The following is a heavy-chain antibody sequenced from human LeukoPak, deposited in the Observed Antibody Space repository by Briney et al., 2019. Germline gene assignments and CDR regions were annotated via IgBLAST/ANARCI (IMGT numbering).Heavy chain of an antibody. Sequence: PGRSLRLSCAASGFTFSSYGMHWVRQAPGKGLEWVAVIWYGGSNKYYADSVKGRFTISRDNSKNTLYLQMNSLRAEDTAVYYCAKTSSGGYYYYYMDVWGKGTTVTVSS. CDR3: AKTSSGGYYYYYMDV. V-gene: IGHV3-30*18. J-gene: IGHJ6*03. CDR2: IWYGGSNK. D-gene: IGHD3-10*01. CDR1: GFTFSSYG.